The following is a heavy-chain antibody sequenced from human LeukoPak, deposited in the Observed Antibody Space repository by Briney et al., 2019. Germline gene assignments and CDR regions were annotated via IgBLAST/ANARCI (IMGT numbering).Heavy chain of an antibody. Sequence: GGSLRVSCAASRFTFSSYAMHWVRQAPGKGLEYVSAISSNGGSAYYANSVKGRFTISRDNSKNTLYLQMGSLRAEDMAVYYCARGEAGHYDILTGYYISPCPPDYWGQGTLVTVSS. CDR3: ARGEAGHYDILTGYYISPCPPDY. CDR2: ISSNGGSA. CDR1: RFTFSSYA. J-gene: IGHJ4*02. V-gene: IGHV3-64*01. D-gene: IGHD3-9*01.